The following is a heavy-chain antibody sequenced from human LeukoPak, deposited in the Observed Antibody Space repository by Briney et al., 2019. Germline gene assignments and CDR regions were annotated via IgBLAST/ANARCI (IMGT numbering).Heavy chain of an antibody. D-gene: IGHD1-26*01. CDR2: IYYSGNN. J-gene: IGHJ6*02. Sequence: KPSETLSLTCTVSGAAITSYHWNWIRQPPGKGLERIGYIYYSGNNNYNPSLKSRVTISVDTSKKKFSLKLSSVSAADTAVYYSTRASGTYADYGMDVWGQGTTVTVSS. CDR1: GAAITSYH. V-gene: IGHV4-59*01. CDR3: TRASGTYADYGMDV.